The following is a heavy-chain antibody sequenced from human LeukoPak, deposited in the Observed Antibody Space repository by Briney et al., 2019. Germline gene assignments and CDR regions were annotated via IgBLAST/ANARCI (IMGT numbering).Heavy chain of an antibody. V-gene: IGHV3-23*01. J-gene: IGHJ6*03. CDR1: GFTFSNYA. Sequence: GGSLRLSCAASGFTFSNYALSWVRQAPGKGLEWVSAISGSGGSTYYADSVKGRFTISRDNSKNTLYLQMNSLRAGDTAVYYCAKGAGGSYYYYYYMDVWGKGTTVTISS. D-gene: IGHD1-26*01. CDR3: AKGAGGSYYYYYYMDV. CDR2: ISGSGGST.